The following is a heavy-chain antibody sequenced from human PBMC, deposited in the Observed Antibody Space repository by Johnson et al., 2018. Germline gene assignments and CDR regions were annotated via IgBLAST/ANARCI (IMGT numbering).Heavy chain of an antibody. CDR2: ISYDGSNK. D-gene: IGHD4-17*01. CDR3: AKRLPTTVTTEDYYGMDV. CDR1: GFTFSSYG. Sequence: VQLLETGGGVVQPGRSLRLSCAASGFTFSSYGMHWVRQAPGKGLEWVAVISYDGSNKYYADSVKGRFTISRDNSKNTLYLQMNSLRAEDTAVYYCAKRLPTTVTTEDYYGMDVWGQGTTVTVSS. J-gene: IGHJ6*02. V-gene: IGHV3-30*18.